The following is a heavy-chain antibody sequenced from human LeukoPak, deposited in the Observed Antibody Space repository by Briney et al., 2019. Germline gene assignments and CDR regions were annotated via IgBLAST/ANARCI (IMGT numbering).Heavy chain of an antibody. CDR1: GYTFTGYY. CDR2: ISPHSGGT. CDR3: ARDHAVTYYDFWSGYYTNWFDP. V-gene: IGHV1-2*02. Sequence: ASVKVSCKASGYTFTGYYMHWVRQAPGQGLEWMGWISPHSGGTNYAQKFQGRVTMTLDTSISTVYMELSSLRSEDTAVYYCARDHAVTYYDFWSGYYTNWFDPWGQGTLVTVSS. D-gene: IGHD3-3*01. J-gene: IGHJ5*02.